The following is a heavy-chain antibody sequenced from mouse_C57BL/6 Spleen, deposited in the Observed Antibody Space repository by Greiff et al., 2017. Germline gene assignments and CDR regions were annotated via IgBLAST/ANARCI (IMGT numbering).Heavy chain of an antibody. CDR3: ARNCRGRSCGYFDF. J-gene: IGHJ2*01. CDR2: INPSDSYP. CDR1: GYTFTSYW. Sequence: QVQLQQSGAELVRPGASVKLSCKASGYTFTSYWMNWVKQRPGKGLEWIGVINPSDSYPNYNQKFTGKATLTVDTSSSTSYMQISSLTSEDSAVYYCARNCRGRSCGYFDFWGKGTTLTVSS. V-gene: IGHV1-59*01.